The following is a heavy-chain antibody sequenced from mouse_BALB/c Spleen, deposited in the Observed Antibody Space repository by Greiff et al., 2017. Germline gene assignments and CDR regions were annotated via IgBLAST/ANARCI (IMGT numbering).Heavy chain of an antibody. CDR1: GYTFTSYW. V-gene: IGHV1-7*01. D-gene: IGHD2-14*01. CDR3: ARGTYRYTSRFAY. J-gene: IGHJ3*01. Sequence: VKLQESGAELAKPGASVKMSCKASGYTFTSYWMHWVKQRPGQGLEWIGYINPSTGYTEYNQKFKDKATLTADKSSSTAYMQLSSLTSEDSAVYYCARGTYRYTSRFAYWGQGTLVTVSA. CDR2: INPSTGYT.